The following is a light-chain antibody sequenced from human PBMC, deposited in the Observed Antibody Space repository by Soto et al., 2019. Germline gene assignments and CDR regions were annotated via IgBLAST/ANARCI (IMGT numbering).Light chain of an antibody. J-gene: IGLJ3*02. CDR1: SSNIGSNA. CDR2: SDN. Sequence: QSVLTQPPSASGTPGQRVTISCSGSSSNIGSNAVNWYQQLPGTAPKLFIYSDNQRPSGVPDRVSGSKSATSASLAIGGLQSDDEADYFCSVWDDSLNGPVFGGGTKLTVL. V-gene: IGLV1-44*01. CDR3: SVWDDSLNGPV.